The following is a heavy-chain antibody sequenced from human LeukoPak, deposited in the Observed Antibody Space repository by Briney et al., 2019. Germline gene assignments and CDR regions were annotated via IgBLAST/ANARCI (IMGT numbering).Heavy chain of an antibody. Sequence: GGSLRLSCAASGFTFTSYWMHWVRQAPGKGLVWVSRINSDGSSTTYADSVKGRFTVSRDNARNTLDLQLNSLRAEDTAVYYCARDPVADRYGGNPPRWFDYWGQGTLVTVSS. D-gene: IGHD4-23*01. CDR3: ARDPVADRYGGNPPRWFDY. CDR1: GFTFTSYW. V-gene: IGHV3-74*01. CDR2: INSDGSST. J-gene: IGHJ4*02.